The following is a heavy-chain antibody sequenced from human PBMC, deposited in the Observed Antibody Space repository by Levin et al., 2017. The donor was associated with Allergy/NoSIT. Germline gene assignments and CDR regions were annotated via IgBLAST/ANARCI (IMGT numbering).Heavy chain of an antibody. V-gene: IGHV1-2*02. CDR3: ARGDDMIRAPDH. J-gene: IGHJ5*02. CDR2: INPNSGGI. D-gene: IGHD3-10*01. CDR1: GYSFTGYH. Sequence: ASVKVSCKASGYSFTGYHIHWVRQAPGQGLEWMGWINPNSGGINYAPKFQGRVTMTRDTSITTAYMELTRLRSDDTAIFYCARGDDMIRAPDHWGQGTLVTVSS.